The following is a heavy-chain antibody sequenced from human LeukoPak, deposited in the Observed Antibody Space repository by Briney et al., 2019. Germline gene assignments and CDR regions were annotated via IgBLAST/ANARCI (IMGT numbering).Heavy chain of an antibody. Sequence: PSETLSLTCTVSGGSISSGSYYYWNWIRQPAGKGLEWIGRIYTSGSTNYNPSLRSRVTISVDTSKNQFSLKLSSVSAADTAVYYCARTTRPFGYYYYYMDVWGKGTTVTVSS. CDR2: IYTSGST. D-gene: IGHD1-1*01. V-gene: IGHV4-61*02. CDR3: ARTTRPFGYYYYYMDV. J-gene: IGHJ6*03. CDR1: GGSISSGSYY.